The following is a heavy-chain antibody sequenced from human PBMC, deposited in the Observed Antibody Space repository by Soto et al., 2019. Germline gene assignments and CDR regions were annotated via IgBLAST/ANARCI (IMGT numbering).Heavy chain of an antibody. D-gene: IGHD6-13*01. CDR3: ARDGKDGGVAAAGYGMDV. V-gene: IGHV1-18*01. J-gene: IGHJ6*02. Sequence: QVQLVQSGAEVKKPGASVKVSCKASGYTFTSYGISWVRQAPGQGLEWMGWISAYNGNTNYAQKLQGRVTMTTDTSTSTGYMELGSLRADDTAVYYCARDGKDGGVAAAGYGMDVWGQGTTVTVSS. CDR2: ISAYNGNT. CDR1: GYTFTSYG.